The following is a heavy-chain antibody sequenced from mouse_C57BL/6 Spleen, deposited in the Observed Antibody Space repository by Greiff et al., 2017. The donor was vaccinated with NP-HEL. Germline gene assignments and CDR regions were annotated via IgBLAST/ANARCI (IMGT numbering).Heavy chain of an antibody. CDR2: IYPGDGDT. D-gene: IGHD2-4*01. J-gene: IGHJ3*01. V-gene: IGHV1-82*01. CDR3: ARSGKAYDYNAY. Sequence: VQLQQSGPELVKPGASVKISCKASGYAFSSSWMNWVKQRPGKGLEWIGRIYPGDGDTNYNGTFKGKATLTADKSSSTAYMQLRSLTSEDSAVYVCARSGKAYDYNAYWGQGTLVTVAA. CDR1: GYAFSSSW.